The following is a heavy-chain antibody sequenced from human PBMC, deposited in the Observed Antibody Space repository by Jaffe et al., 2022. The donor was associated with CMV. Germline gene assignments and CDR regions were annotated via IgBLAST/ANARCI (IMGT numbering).Heavy chain of an antibody. Sequence: EVQLVESGGGLVKPGGSLRLSCAASGFTFSNAWMSWVRQAPGKGLEWVGRIKSKTDGGTTDYAAPVKGRFTISRDDSKNTLYLQMNSLKTEDTAVYYCTTDVLLAVTDQDPQWLVHYYYMDVWGKGTTVTVSS. CDR2: IKSKTDGGTT. V-gene: IGHV3-15*01. CDR3: TTDVLLAVTDQDPQWLVHYYYMDV. J-gene: IGHJ6*03. D-gene: IGHD6-19*01. CDR1: GFTFSNAW.